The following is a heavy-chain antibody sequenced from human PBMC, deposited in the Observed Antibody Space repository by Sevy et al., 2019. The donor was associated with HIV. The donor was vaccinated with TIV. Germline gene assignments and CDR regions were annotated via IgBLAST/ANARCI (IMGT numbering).Heavy chain of an antibody. CDR1: GYTFTSYG. Sequence: GESLKISCKASGYTFTSYGISWVRQAPGQGLEWMGWISAYNGNTNYAQKLQGRVTMTTDTSTSTAYMERRSLGSDDTAVYYCARTATYYDFWSAYGMDVWGQGTTVTVSS. J-gene: IGHJ6*02. V-gene: IGHV1-18*01. CDR3: ARTATYYDFWSAYGMDV. D-gene: IGHD3-3*01. CDR2: ISAYNGNT.